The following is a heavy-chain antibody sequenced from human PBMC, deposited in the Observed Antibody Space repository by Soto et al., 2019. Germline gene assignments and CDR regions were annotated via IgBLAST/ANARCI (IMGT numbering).Heavy chain of an antibody. CDR2: IYHSGST. J-gene: IGHJ5*02. V-gene: IGHV4-38-2*02. Sequence: PSETLSLTCAVSGYSISSGYYWGWLRQPPGKGLDWIGSIYHSGSTYYSPSLKSRVTISVDTSKNQFSLKLSSVTAADTAVYYCARDQASRVDPWGQGTLVTVSS. CDR3: ARDQASRVDP. CDR1: GYSISSGYY.